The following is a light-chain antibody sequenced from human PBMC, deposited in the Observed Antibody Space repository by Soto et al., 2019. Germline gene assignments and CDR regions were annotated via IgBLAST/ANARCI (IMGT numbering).Light chain of an antibody. CDR3: QQRMNWSLT. CDR2: AAS. J-gene: IGKJ4*01. CDR1: QNVRTN. Sequence: EVVLTQSPATLSVSLGDRATLSCRATQNVRTNLAWYQQKPGQPPTPLXYAASTXXTRVPASFSGSGSGTDFTLTICRVDPDDFAVYDCQQRMNWSLTFGGGTKVDIK. V-gene: IGKV3-11*01.